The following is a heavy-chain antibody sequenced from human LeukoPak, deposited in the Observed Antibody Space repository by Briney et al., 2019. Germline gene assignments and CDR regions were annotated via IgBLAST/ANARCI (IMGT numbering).Heavy chain of an antibody. J-gene: IGHJ4*02. CDR2: IIPIFGTA. D-gene: IGHD3-3*01. CDR1: GGTFSSYA. Sequence: ASVKVSCKASGGTFSSYAISWVRQAPGQGLEWMGGIIPIFGTANYAQKFQGRVTITADESTSTAYMELSSLRSEDTAVYYCARAFWSGYIFDYWGQGTLVTVSS. CDR3: ARAFWSGYIFDY. V-gene: IGHV1-69*13.